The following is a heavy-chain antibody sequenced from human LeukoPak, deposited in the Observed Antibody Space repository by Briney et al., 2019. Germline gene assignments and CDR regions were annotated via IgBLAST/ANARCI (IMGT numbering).Heavy chain of an antibody. J-gene: IGHJ4*02. CDR1: GFTFSSYA. V-gene: IGHV3-64D*06. D-gene: IGHD5-24*01. CDR3: EYVGQVEYLDY. Sequence: GGSLRLSCSASGFTFSSYAMHCVRQAPGKGLEYVSAISSNGGSTYYADSVKGRFTISRDNSKNTLYLQMSSLRAEDTAVYYCEYVGQVEYLDYWGQGTLVTVSS. CDR2: ISSNGGST.